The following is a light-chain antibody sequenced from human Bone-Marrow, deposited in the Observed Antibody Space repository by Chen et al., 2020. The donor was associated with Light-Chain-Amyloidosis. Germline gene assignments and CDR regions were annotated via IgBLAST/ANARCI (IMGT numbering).Light chain of an antibody. CDR2: RDN. CDR3: QSADSSGTYEVI. Sequence: SYELTQPPSWSVSPGQTARINCSGDDLPTKYAYWYQQKPGQAPVLVIHRDNERPSGISERFSGSSSGTTATLTISGVQAEDEADYHCQSADSSGTYEVIFGGGTKLTVL. V-gene: IGLV3-25*03. CDR1: DLPTKY. J-gene: IGLJ2*01.